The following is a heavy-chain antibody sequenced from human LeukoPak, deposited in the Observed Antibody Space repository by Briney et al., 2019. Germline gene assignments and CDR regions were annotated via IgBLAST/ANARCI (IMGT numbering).Heavy chain of an antibody. CDR1: GFTVSSYG. CDR2: VSYAGSNK. CDR3: EKDGSGGTFDP. D-gene: IGHD2-15*01. Sequence: PGRSLRLSCAASGFTVSSYGMHWVRQAPGKGLEWVSVVSYAGSNKYYADSVKGRFTISRDNSKNTLHLQMNSRRAEDAAVYYCEKDGSGGTFDPWGQGTLVTVSS. V-gene: IGHV3-30*18. J-gene: IGHJ5*02.